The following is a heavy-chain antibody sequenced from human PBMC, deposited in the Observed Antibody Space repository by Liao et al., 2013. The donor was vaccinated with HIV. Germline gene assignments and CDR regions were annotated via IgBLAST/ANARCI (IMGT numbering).Heavy chain of an antibody. D-gene: IGHD3-16*01. V-gene: IGHV4-59*01. J-gene: IGHJ3*02. CDR3: ARLAYDSSPFDI. Sequence: QVQLQESGSGLVKPSETLSLTCTVSGGSISSFYWSWIRQPPGKGLEWIGYMSYSGITNYNPSLKSRVTMSVDTSKNQLSLKLTSVTAADTAIYYCARLAYDSSPFDIWGQGTMVTVSS. CDR2: MSYSGIT. CDR1: GGSISSFY.